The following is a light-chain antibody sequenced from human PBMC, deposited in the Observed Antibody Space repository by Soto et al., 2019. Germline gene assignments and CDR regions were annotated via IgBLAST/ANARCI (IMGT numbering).Light chain of an antibody. Sequence: PSSLSASVGDTVTMTCRASQSIALSVNWYQQKPGKAPKLLIYVAFTLESGVPSRFSGSGSGTEFTLTIRSLQPEDFATYYCQQRHNWPITFGQGTRLEI. J-gene: IGKJ5*01. CDR3: QQRHNWPIT. CDR2: VAF. V-gene: IGKV1-39*01. CDR1: QSIALS.